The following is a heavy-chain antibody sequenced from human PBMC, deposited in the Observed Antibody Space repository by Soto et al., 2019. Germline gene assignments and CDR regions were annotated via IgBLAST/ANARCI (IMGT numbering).Heavy chain of an antibody. CDR1: GYTFTGYY. Sequence: ASVKVSCKASGYTFTGYYRHWVRQAPGEGLEWMGWINPKSGGRSYAQKFQGRVTMTRDTSISTAYMDLSRLRSDGTAVYYCARRPGFDFWSGYHTRPPSYYCYGMAVWAQGTTVTVSS. D-gene: IGHD3-3*01. CDR3: ARRPGFDFWSGYHTRPPSYYCYGMAV. V-gene: IGHV1-2*02. J-gene: IGHJ6*01. CDR2: INPKSGGR.